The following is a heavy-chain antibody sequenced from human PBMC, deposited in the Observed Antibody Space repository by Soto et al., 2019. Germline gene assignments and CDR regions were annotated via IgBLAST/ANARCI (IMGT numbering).Heavy chain of an antibody. Sequence: QVQLQESGPGLVKPSETLSLTCTVSGGSISSYYWSWIRQPPGKGLEWIGYIYYSGSTNYNPSLKSRVTISVDTSKNQFSLKLSSVTAADTAVYYCARYPYSSGWNHDAFDIWGQGTMVTVSS. V-gene: IGHV4-59*08. CDR2: IYYSGST. CDR3: ARYPYSSGWNHDAFDI. J-gene: IGHJ3*02. CDR1: GGSISSYY. D-gene: IGHD6-19*01.